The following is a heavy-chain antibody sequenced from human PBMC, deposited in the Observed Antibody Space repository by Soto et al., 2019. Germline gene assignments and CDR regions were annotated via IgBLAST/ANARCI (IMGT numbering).Heavy chain of an antibody. Sequence: ASVKVSCKASGYTFTSYYMHWVRQAPGQGLEWMGIINPSGGSTSYAQKFQGRVTMTRDTSTSTVYMELSSLRSEDTAVYYCARDLRDIVLVPAATDYYYYVWTSGAKGPRSPSP. J-gene: IGHJ6*02. D-gene: IGHD2-2*01. CDR1: GYTFTSYY. CDR3: ARDLRDIVLVPAATDYYYYVWTS. V-gene: IGHV1-46*01. CDR2: INPSGGST.